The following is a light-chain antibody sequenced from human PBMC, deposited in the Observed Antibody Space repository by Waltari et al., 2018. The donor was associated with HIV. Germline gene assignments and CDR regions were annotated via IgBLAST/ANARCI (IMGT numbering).Light chain of an antibody. J-gene: IGKJ4*01. CDR3: QQYETSSRVT. V-gene: IGKV3-20*01. CDR1: HNLSNNF. Sequence: EIVFTQSPSSLSLSPGEGTSISCRASHNLSNNFLAWYQYKAGQAPRLLVYGASNRATGIPDRFSGSGSGTDFLLTINKLEAEDFAIYYCQQYETSSRVTFGGGTRVDIK. CDR2: GAS.